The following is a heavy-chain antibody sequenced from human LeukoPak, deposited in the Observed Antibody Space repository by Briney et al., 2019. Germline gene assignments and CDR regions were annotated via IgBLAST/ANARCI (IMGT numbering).Heavy chain of an antibody. V-gene: IGHV4-34*01. CDR3: ARWLWFGCDAFDI. Sequence: SETLSLTCAVYGGSFSGYYWSWIRQPPGKGLEWIGEINHSGSTNYNPSLNSRVTISVDTSKNQFSLKLSSVTAADTAVYYCARWLWFGCDAFDIWGQGTMVTVSS. CDR2: INHSGST. J-gene: IGHJ3*02. D-gene: IGHD3-10*01. CDR1: GGSFSGYY.